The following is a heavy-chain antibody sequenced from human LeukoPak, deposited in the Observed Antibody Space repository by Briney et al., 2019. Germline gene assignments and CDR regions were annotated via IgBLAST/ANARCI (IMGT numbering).Heavy chain of an antibody. J-gene: IGHJ6*02. V-gene: IGHV1-18*01. CDR3: ARDESDCSGGSCYAYYYYGMDV. D-gene: IGHD2-15*01. CDR1: GYTFNSYD. CDR2: ISAYNGNT. Sequence: GASVKVFCKASGYTFNSYDISWVRQAPGQGLEWMGWISAYNGNTNYAQRLQGRVTMTTDTSTSTAYMELRSLRSDDTAVYYCARDESDCSGGSCYAYYYYGMDVWGQGTAVTVSS.